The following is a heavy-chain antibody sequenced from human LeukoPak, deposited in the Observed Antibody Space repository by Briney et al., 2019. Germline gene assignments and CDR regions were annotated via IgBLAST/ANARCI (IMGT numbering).Heavy chain of an antibody. V-gene: IGHV3-30*02. D-gene: IGHD3-10*01. J-gene: IGHJ4*02. CDR3: AKDLDYYGSGSAFDY. CDR1: GFTFSSYG. Sequence: GGSLRLSCEASGFTFSSYGMHWVRQAPGKGLEWVAFIRYDGSNKYYADSVKGRFTISRDNSKNTLYLQMNSLRAEDTAVYYCAKDLDYYGSGSAFDYWGQGTLVTVSS. CDR2: IRYDGSNK.